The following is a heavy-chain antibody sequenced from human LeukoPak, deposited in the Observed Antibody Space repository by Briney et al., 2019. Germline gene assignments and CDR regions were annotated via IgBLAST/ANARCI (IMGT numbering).Heavy chain of an antibody. D-gene: IGHD6-6*01. CDR3: ARAGDSSSSGYYFDY. CDR2: IYSGGST. J-gene: IGHJ4*02. Sequence: GGSLRLSCAASGFTVSSNYMSWVRQASGKGLEWVSVIYSGGSTYYADSVKGRFTISRDNSKNTLYLQMNSLRAEDTAVYYCARAGDSSSSGYYFDYWGQGTLVTVSS. V-gene: IGHV3-53*01. CDR1: GFTVSSNY.